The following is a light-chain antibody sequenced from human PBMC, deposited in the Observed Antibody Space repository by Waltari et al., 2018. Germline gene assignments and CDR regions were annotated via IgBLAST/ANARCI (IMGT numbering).Light chain of an antibody. CDR3: QHRSSWPLT. Sequence: EIVWTQSPATLTLSLWESATLSCRASQSVSSYLAWYQQKPGQAPRLLIYDASNRATGIPARFSGSGSGTDFTLTISSLEPEDFAVYYCQHRSSWPLTFGGGTKVEIK. J-gene: IGKJ4*01. CDR2: DAS. V-gene: IGKV3-11*01. CDR1: QSVSSY.